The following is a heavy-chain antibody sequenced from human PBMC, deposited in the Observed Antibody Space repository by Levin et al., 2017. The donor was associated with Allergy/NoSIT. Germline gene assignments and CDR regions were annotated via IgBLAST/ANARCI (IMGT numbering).Heavy chain of an antibody. D-gene: IGHD3-16*01. CDR2: IYQTGGT. CDR1: GSLISDGFY. V-gene: IGHV4-38-2*01. CDR3: ARFGASRALSVAYYYFGMDV. J-gene: IGHJ6*02. Sequence: SETLSLTCSVSGSLISDGFYWGWIRQSPGKGLEWIGTIYQTGGTYYASSLRSRVTIAVDNSQNQFSLTLTSVTAADTAMYFCARFGASRALSVAYYYFGMDVWGPGTTVTVSS.